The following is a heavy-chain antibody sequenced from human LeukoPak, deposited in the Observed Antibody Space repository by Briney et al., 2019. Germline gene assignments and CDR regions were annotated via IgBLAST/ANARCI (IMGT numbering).Heavy chain of an antibody. CDR3: ARQYYYDSSGYPDY. V-gene: IGHV5-10-1*01. CDR2: IDPSDSYT. D-gene: IGHD3-22*01. J-gene: IGHJ4*02. CDR1: GSIFTNYW. Sequence: GASLQICCKGSGSIFTNYWIGWVRQLPGKGVEWMGRIDPSDSYTNYSPSFQGHVTISADKSISTAYLQWSSLKASDTAMYYCARQYYYDSSGYPDYWGQGTLVTVSS.